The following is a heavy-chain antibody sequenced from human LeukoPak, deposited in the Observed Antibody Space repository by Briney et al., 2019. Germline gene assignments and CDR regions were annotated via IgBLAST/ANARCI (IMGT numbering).Heavy chain of an antibody. CDR2: IKQDGSEK. CDR1: GFTFSSYW. V-gene: IGHV3-7*03. Sequence: GGSLRLSCAASGFTFSSYWMSWVRQAPGKGLEWVANIKQDGSEKYYVDSVKGRFTISRDNAKNSLYLQMNSLRPEDTAFYYCAKEHRFGDYISDWGQGTLVTVSS. J-gene: IGHJ4*02. D-gene: IGHD4-17*01. CDR3: AKEHRFGDYISD.